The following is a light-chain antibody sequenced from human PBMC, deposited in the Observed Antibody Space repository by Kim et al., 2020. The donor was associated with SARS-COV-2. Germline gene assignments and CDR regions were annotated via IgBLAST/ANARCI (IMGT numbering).Light chain of an antibody. CDR2: QIS. Sequence: EIVMTQTPLSSPVTLGHPASISCRSSESLVHHDGNTYLSWFQQRPGQPPRLLMYQISNRISGVPDRFSGTGAGTDFTLKITRVEAEGVGTYYCMQATQFPHTFGQGTKLEI. V-gene: IGKV2-24*01. CDR1: ESLVHHDGNTY. CDR3: MQATQFPHT. J-gene: IGKJ2*01.